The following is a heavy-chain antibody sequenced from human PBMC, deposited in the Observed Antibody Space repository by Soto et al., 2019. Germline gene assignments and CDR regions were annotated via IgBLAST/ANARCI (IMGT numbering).Heavy chain of an antibody. CDR1: AYTFTAYY. CDR3: ATIFGVEDLFDY. D-gene: IGHD3-3*01. Sequence: GASVKVSCKASAYTFTAYYMHWVRQAPGQGLEWMGWINPNSGGTNYAQKFQGWVTMTRDTSISTAYMELSRLRSDDTAVYYCATIFGVEDLFDYWGQGTLVTVSS. V-gene: IGHV1-2*04. J-gene: IGHJ4*02. CDR2: INPNSGGT.